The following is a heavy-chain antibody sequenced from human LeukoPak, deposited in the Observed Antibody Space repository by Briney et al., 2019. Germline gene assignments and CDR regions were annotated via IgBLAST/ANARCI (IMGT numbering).Heavy chain of an antibody. V-gene: IGHV1-69*13. CDR3: AQDRGLNWFDP. Sequence: GASVKVSCKASGGTFSSYAISWVRQAPGQGLEWMGGIIPIFGTANYAQKFQGRVTITADESTSTAYMELSSLRSEDTAVYYCAQDRGLNWFDPWGQGTLLTVSS. D-gene: IGHD3-10*01. J-gene: IGHJ5*02. CDR2: IIPIFGTA. CDR1: GGTFSSYA.